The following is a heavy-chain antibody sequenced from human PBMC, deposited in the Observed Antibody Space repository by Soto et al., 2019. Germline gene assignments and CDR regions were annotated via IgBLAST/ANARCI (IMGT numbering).Heavy chain of an antibody. V-gene: IGHV3-21*01. D-gene: IGHD3-9*01. J-gene: IGHJ6*02. CDR1: GFTFSSYS. CDR3: ASHYDILTGYYTKFYYYYGMDV. CDR2: ISSSSSYI. Sequence: PGGSLRLSCAASGFTFSSYSMNWVRQAPGKGLEWVSSISSSSSYIYYADSVKGRFTISRDNAKNSLYLQMNSLRAEDTAVYYCASHYDILTGYYTKFYYYYGMDVWGQGTTVTVSS.